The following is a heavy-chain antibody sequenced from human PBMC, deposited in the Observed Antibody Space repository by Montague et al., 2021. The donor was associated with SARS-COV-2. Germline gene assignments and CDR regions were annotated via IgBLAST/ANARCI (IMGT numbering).Heavy chain of an antibody. CDR3: ASLMVLNY. CDR2: ISSSGSTI. V-gene: IGHV3-48*03. D-gene: IGHD2-8*01. J-gene: IGHJ4*02. Sequence: SLRLSCAASGFTFSSYEMNWVRQAPGKGLEWVSYISSSGSTIYYADPVKGRFTISRDNAKNSLYLQMNSLRAEDTAVYYCASLMVLNYWGQGTLVTVSS. CDR1: GFTFSSYE.